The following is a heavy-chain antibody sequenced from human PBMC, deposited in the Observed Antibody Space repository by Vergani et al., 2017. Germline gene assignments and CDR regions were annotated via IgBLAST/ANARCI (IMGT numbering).Heavy chain of an antibody. J-gene: IGHJ2*01. V-gene: IGHV4-4*07. D-gene: IGHD3-22*01. Sequence: QVQLQESGPGLVKPSETLSLTCIVSGGSISPYYWSWIRQPAGKGLEWIGRIYTSGSTNYNPSLKSRVTISVDTSKNQFSLKLSSVTAADTAVYYCARGWGADSSGYRWYFDLWGRGTLVTVSS. CDR3: ARGWGADSSGYRWYFDL. CDR1: GGSISPYY. CDR2: IYTSGST.